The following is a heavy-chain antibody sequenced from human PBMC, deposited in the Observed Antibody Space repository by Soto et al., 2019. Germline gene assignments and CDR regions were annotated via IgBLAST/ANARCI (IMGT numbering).Heavy chain of an antibody. Sequence: QVQLVESGGGVVQPGRSLRLSCAASGFTFSSYGMHWVRQAPGKGLEWVAVIWYDGSNKYYADSVKGRFTISRDNSKNTLYLQMNSLRAEDTAVYYCARGMWSGSYYGMDVWGQGTTVTFSS. CDR2: IWYDGSNK. CDR3: ARGMWSGSYYGMDV. V-gene: IGHV3-33*01. CDR1: GFTFSSYG. J-gene: IGHJ6*02. D-gene: IGHD3-3*01.